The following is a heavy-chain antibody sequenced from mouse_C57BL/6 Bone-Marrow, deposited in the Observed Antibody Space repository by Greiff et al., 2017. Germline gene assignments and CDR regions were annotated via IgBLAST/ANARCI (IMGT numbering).Heavy chain of an antibody. Sequence: EVKLVESGGGLVKPGGSLKLSCAASGFTFSSYTMSWVRQTPEKRLQWVAAISGGGGNTYYPDSVKGRFTISRDNDKNILYLQMSSQMSEDTALYYCSRQVTTVLATKYFDVWGTGTTVTVSS. V-gene: IGHV5-9*01. CDR3: SRQVTTVLATKYFDV. D-gene: IGHD1-1*01. J-gene: IGHJ1*03. CDR1: GFTFSSYT. CDR2: ISGGGGNT.